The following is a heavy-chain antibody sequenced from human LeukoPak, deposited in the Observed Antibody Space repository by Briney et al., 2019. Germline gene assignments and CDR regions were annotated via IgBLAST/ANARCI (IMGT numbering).Heavy chain of an antibody. J-gene: IGHJ4*02. CDR2: ISSSSSYI. CDR1: GFTFSSYS. CDR3: ARVYHYDILTGFMGY. V-gene: IGHV3-21*01. Sequence: PGGSLRLSCAASGFTFSSYSMNWVRQAPGKGLEWVSSISSSSSYIYYADSVKGRFTISRDNAKNSLYLQMNSLRAEDTAVYYCARVYHYDILTGFMGYWGQGTLVTVSS. D-gene: IGHD3-9*01.